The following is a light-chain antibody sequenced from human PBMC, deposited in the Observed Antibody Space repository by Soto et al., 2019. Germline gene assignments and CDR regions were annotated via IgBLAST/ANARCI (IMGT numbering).Light chain of an antibody. Sequence: QSVLTQPPSASGSLGQSVTISCTGTRSEIGGYNFVSWYRQSPGKAPKVVIDEVSKRPSGVPDRFSGSKSGNTDSVTVSGLQAGDEADYYWSSYACSHTVIFGGGTKLTVL. J-gene: IGLJ2*01. CDR2: EVS. CDR1: RSEIGGYNF. CDR3: SSYACSHTVI. V-gene: IGLV2-8*01.